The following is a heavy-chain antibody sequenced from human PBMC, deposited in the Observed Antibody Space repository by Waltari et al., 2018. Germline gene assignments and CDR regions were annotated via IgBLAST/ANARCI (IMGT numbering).Heavy chain of an antibody. J-gene: IGHJ3*02. D-gene: IGHD3-22*01. Sequence: EVQLVESGGGLVKPGGSLRLSCAASGFTFSSYSMNWVRQAPGKGLEWVSSISSSSSYIYYADSVKGRFTISRDNAKNSLYLQMNSLRAEDTAVYYCAREGGYYYVLAFDIWGQGTMVTVSS. CDR2: ISSSSSYI. CDR1: GFTFSSYS. CDR3: AREGGYYYVLAFDI. V-gene: IGHV3-21*01.